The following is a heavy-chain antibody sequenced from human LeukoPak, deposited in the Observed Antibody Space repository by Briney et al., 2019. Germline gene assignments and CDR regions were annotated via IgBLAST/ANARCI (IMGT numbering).Heavy chain of an antibody. CDR2: IYYSGST. CDR1: GGSISSSSYY. CDR3: ARIRGYLYYFDY. Sequence: PETLSPTCTVSGGSISSSSYYWGWIRQPPGKGLEWIGSIYYSGSTYYNPSLKSRVTISVDTSKNQFSLKLSSVTAADTAVYYCARIRGYLYYFDYWGQGTLVTVSS. J-gene: IGHJ4*02. D-gene: IGHD5-18*01. V-gene: IGHV4-39*01.